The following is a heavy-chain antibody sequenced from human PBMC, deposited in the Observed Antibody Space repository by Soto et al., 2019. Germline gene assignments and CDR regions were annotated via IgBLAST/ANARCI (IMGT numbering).Heavy chain of an antibody. D-gene: IGHD3-3*01. CDR2: ISYDGSNK. V-gene: IGHV3-30-3*01. CDR3: ARGGRLRFLAPRPGYYGMGV. J-gene: IGHJ6*02. CDR1: GFTFSSYA. Sequence: QVQLVESGGGVVQPGRSLRLSCAASGFTFSSYAMHWVRQAPGKGLEWVAVISYDGSNKYYADSVKGRFTISRDNSKNTLYLQMNSLRAEDTAVYYCARGGRLRFLAPRPGYYGMGVWGQGTTVTVSS.